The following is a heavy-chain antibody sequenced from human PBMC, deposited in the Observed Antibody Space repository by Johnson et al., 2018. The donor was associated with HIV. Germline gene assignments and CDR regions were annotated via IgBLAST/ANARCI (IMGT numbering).Heavy chain of an antibody. Sequence: VQLVESGGGLVQPGGSLRLSCAASGFIFSSYWMTWVRQAPGKGLEWLANIREDGSTIYYADSVKGRCHISRDNAQNSLYLQMNSLRAEDTAVYYCARDHTRIQLWLRGAFDIWGQGTMVTVSS. CDR1: GFIFSSYW. CDR3: ARDHTRIQLWLRGAFDI. V-gene: IGHV3-7*01. J-gene: IGHJ3*02. CDR2: IREDGSTI. D-gene: IGHD5-18*01.